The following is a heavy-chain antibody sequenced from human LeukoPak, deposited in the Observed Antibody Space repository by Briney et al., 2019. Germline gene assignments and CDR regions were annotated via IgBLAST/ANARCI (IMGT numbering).Heavy chain of an antibody. J-gene: IGHJ4*02. CDR2: INPSGGST. CDR1: GYTFTSYY. Sequence: ASVKVSCKASGYTFTSYYMHWVRQAPGQGLEWMGIINPSGGSTSYAQKFQGRVSMTRDTSTSTVYMELSSLRSEDTAVYYCARDLGVGNTAMFFWGQGTLVTVSS. CDR3: ARDLGVGNTAMFF. D-gene: IGHD5-18*01. V-gene: IGHV1-46*01.